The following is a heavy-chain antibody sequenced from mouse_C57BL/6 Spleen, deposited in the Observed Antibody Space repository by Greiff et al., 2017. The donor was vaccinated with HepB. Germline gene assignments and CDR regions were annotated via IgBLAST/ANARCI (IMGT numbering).Heavy chain of an antibody. Sequence: LVEPGASVKISCKASGYSFTSYYIHWVKQRPGQGLEWIGWIYPGSGNTKYNEKFKGKATLTADTSSSTAYMQLSSLTSEDSAVYYCARGGIYYDAMDYWGQGTSVTVSS. CDR1: GYSFTSYY. J-gene: IGHJ4*01. CDR3: ARGGIYYDAMDY. D-gene: IGHD2-1*01. V-gene: IGHV1-66*01. CDR2: IYPGSGNT.